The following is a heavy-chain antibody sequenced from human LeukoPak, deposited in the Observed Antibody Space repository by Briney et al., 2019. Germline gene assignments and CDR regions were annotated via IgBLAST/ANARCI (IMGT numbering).Heavy chain of an antibody. D-gene: IGHD3-22*01. CDR3: ARDLADQGVYYYDSSGYCY. V-gene: IGHV1-2*02. J-gene: IGHJ4*02. CDR2: INPNSGGT. CDR1: GYTFTCYY. Sequence: ASVKVSCKASGYTFTCYYMHWVRQAPGQGLEWMGWINPNSGGTNYAQKFQGRVTMTRDTSISTAYMELSRLRSDDTAVYYCARDLADQGVYYYDSSGYCYWGQGTLVTVSS.